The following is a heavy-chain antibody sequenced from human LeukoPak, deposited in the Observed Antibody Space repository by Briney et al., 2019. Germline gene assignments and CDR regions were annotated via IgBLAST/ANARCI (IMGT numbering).Heavy chain of an antibody. CDR2: IIPIFGTA. CDR1: GGTFSSYA. D-gene: IGHD2-2*01. V-gene: IGHV1-69*05. Sequence: ASVKVSCKASGGTFSSYAISWVRQAPGQGLEWMGGIIPIFGTANYAQKFQGRVTITTDESTSTAYMELSSLRSEDTAVYYCAREYCSSTSCYHHALNWFDSWGQGTLVTVSS. J-gene: IGHJ5*01. CDR3: AREYCSSTSCYHHALNWFDS.